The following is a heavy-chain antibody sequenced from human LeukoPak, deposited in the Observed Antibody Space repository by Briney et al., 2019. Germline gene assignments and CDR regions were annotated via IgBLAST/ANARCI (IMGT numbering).Heavy chain of an antibody. D-gene: IGHD3-16*02. J-gene: IGHJ4*02. CDR2: INSDGSST. Sequence: GGSLSLSCAVSGFTFSSYWMPWVRQAPGKGLVWVSRINSDGSSTSYADSVKGRFTISRDNAKNTLYLQMHSLSAEDTAVYYCARDNGYYDYVWGSYRLTTPGYFDYWGQETLVTVSS. CDR3: ARDNGYYDYVWGSYRLTTPGYFDY. CDR1: GFTFSSYW. V-gene: IGHV3-74*01.